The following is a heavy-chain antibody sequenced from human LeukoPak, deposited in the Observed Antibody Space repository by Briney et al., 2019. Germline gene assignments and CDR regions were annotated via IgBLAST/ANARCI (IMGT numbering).Heavy chain of an antibody. J-gene: IGHJ4*02. Sequence: GGSLRLSCVASGFIFSNYGMHWVRQAPGRGLEWVAFICYDGSNQYYADSVKGRFPISRDNSKNTLYLQMNSLRAEDTAVFYCAKGSGYYDSSNYFDFWGQGALVTVSS. CDR2: ICYDGSNQ. V-gene: IGHV3-30*02. CDR3: AKGSGYYDSSNYFDF. D-gene: IGHD3-22*01. CDR1: GFIFSNYG.